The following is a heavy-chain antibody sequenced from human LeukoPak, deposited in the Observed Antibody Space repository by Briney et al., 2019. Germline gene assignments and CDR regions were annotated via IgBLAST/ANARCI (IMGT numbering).Heavy chain of an antibody. CDR1: GFTFSSYG. D-gene: IGHD4/OR15-4a*01. CDR3: ARSDYGQDDAFDI. Sequence: GGSLRLSCAASGFTFSSYGMHWVRQAPGKGLEWVAVISYDGSNKYYADSVKGRFTISRDNSKNTLYLQMNSLRAEDTAVYYCARSDYGQDDAFDIWGQGTMVTVSS. V-gene: IGHV3-30*03. J-gene: IGHJ3*02. CDR2: ISYDGSNK.